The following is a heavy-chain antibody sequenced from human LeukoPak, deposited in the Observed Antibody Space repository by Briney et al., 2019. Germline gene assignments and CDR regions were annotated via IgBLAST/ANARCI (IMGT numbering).Heavy chain of an antibody. CDR1: GGSFSGYY. D-gene: IGHD6-19*01. V-gene: IGHV4-34*01. CDR2: INHSGST. CDR3: ARDNPSGWYFIDY. Sequence: SETLSLTCAVYGGSFSGYYWSWIRQPPGKGLEWIGEINHSGSTNYNPSLKSRVTISVDTSKNQFSLKLSSVTAADTAVYYCARDNPSGWYFIDYWGQGTLVTVSS. J-gene: IGHJ4*02.